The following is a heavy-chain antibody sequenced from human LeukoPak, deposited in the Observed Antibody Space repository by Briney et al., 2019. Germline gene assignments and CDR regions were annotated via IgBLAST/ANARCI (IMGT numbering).Heavy chain of an antibody. V-gene: IGHV3-30*02. CDR3: AKDYYYGSGSPYYVDK. CDR2: IRPDGGDK. J-gene: IGHJ4*02. CDR1: RSTFSSHG. D-gene: IGHD3-10*01. Sequence: PGGSLRLSCAVSRSTFSSHGMHWVRQAPGKGLEWVAFIRPDGGDKYLADSVKGRFTISRDNSKNTLSLQTNSLRVEDTAVYYCAKDYYYGSGSPYYVDKWGQGTLVTVSS.